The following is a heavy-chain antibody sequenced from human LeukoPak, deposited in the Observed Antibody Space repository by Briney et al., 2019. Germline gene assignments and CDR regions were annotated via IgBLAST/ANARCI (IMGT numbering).Heavy chain of an antibody. CDR1: GYTFTGYY. V-gene: IGHV1-2*02. J-gene: IGHJ6*03. CDR3: ARNSGRHTRHYYYYMDV. CDR2: INPNSGGT. Sequence: ASVKVSCKASGYTFTGYYMHWVRQAPGQGLEWMGWINPNSGGTNYAQKFQGRVTMTRDTSISTAYMELSRLRSDDTAVYYCARNSGRHTRHYYYYMDVWGKGTTVTVSS. D-gene: IGHD1-26*01.